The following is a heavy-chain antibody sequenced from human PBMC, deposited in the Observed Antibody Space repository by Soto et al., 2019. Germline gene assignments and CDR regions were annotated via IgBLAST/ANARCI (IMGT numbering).Heavy chain of an antibody. CDR2: IIPILGIA. J-gene: IGHJ6*02. CDR1: GGTFSSYA. CDR3: ARWIAAAGTTSFYYYYGMDV. V-gene: IGHV1-69*10. D-gene: IGHD6-13*01. Sequence: ASVKVSCKASGGTFSSYAISWGRQAPGQGLEWMGGIIPILGIANYAQKFQGRVTITADKSTSTAYMELSSLRSEDTAVYYCARWIAAAGTTSFYYYYGMDVWGQGTTVTVSS.